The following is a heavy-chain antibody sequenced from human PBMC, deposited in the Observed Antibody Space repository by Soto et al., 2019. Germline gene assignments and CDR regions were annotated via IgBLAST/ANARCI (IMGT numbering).Heavy chain of an antibody. V-gene: IGHV4-4*07. J-gene: IGHJ4*02. CDR2: VYTSRST. D-gene: IGHD6-25*01. CDR3: ARTRGAAYYFDF. CDR1: GDSMTKYY. Sequence: SETLSLTCNVSGDSMTKYYWSWIRQPAGKGLEGIGRVYTSRSTNYNPSLKSRVTMSIDTSNNHFSLSLKSVTAADTAVYYCARTRGAAYYFDFWGQGALVTVSS.